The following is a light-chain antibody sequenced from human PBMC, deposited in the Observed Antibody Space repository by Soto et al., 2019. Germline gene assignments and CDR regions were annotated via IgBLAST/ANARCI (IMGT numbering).Light chain of an antibody. CDR3: QAWDDSTRV. Sequence: SYELTQPPSVSVSPGQTASITCSGDKVGKKYVCLYQQKAGQSPVLVIYQDVKRPSGIPERFSGSNSGNTATLTISETQGVDEADYYCQAWDDSTRVFGTGTKVTVL. CDR1: KVGKKY. CDR2: QDV. V-gene: IGLV3-1*01. J-gene: IGLJ1*01.